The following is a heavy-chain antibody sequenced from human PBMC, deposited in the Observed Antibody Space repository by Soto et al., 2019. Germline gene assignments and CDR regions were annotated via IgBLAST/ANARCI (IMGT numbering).Heavy chain of an antibody. CDR1: GGSISSSSYY. CDR2: IYYSGST. V-gene: IGHV4-39*01. CDR3: ARPRAVAGRWYYYYMDV. Sequence: SETLSLTCTVSGGSISSSSYYWGWIRQPPGKGLEWIGSIYYSGSTYYNPSLKSRVTISVDTSKNQFSLKLSSVTAADTAVYYCARPRAVAGRWYYYYMDVWGKGTTVTVSS. D-gene: IGHD6-19*01. J-gene: IGHJ6*03.